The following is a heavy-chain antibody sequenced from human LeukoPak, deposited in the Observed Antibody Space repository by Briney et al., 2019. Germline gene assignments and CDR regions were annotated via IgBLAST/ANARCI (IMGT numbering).Heavy chain of an antibody. J-gene: IGHJ5*02. CDR1: GYTFTSYD. CDR3: AREGSSTDNWFDP. D-gene: IGHD2-2*01. Sequence: GASVKVSCKASGYTFTSYDINWVRQATGQGPEWMGWMNPNSGNTGYAQKFQGRVTMTRNTSISTAYMELSSLRSEDTAVYYCAREGSSTDNWFDPWGQGTLVTVSS. V-gene: IGHV1-8*01. CDR2: MNPNSGNT.